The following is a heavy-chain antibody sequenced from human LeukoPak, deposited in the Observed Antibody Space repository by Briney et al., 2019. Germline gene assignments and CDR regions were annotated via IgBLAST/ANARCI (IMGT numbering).Heavy chain of an antibody. CDR3: AGSTVTLLAEYFQH. Sequence: SETLSLTCTVSGGSISSYYWSWIRQPPGKGLDWIGYIYYSGSTSYNPSLKSRVTISVDTSKNQFSLKLSSVTAADTAVYYCAGSTVTLLAEYFQHWGQGTLVTVSS. D-gene: IGHD4-17*01. CDR1: GGSISSYY. V-gene: IGHV4-59*01. CDR2: IYYSGST. J-gene: IGHJ1*01.